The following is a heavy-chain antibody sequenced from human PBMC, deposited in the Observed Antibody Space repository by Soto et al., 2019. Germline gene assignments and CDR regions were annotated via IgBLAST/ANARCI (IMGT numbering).Heavy chain of an antibody. CDR1: GETFPSCA. CDR3: ARGGSSWSAEYYQH. J-gene: IGHJ1*01. D-gene: IGHD6-13*01. CDR2: IRGYNGNT. V-gene: IGHV1-18*01. Sequence: AFVNVSRKASGETFPSCAIPWVRHTPGQGAEGMGWIRGYNGNTKYAQTVQGRVTMTTDTSTTTAYMELRSLRSDDTAVYYCARGGSSWSAEYYQHWGRAPWSPSPQ.